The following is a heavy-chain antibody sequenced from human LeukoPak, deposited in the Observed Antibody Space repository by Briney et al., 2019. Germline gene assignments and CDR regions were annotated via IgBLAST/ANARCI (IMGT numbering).Heavy chain of an antibody. J-gene: IGHJ4*02. Sequence: PGGSLRLSCAASGFTFSSYDIHWVRQAPGKGLEWVSYISSSVSTIYYADSVKGRFTISRDNAKNSLYLQMNSLRVEDTAVYYCVSGGGSVAAWRWGQGTLVTVSS. CDR1: GFTFSSYD. CDR2: ISSSVSTI. D-gene: IGHD2-15*01. V-gene: IGHV3-48*04. CDR3: VSGGGSVAAWR.